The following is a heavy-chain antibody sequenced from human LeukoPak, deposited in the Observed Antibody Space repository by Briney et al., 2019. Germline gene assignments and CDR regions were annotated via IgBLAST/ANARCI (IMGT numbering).Heavy chain of an antibody. Sequence: ASVKVSCKASGYTFTCYYMHWVRQAPGQGLEWMGRINPNSGGTNYAQKFQGRVTMTRDTSISTAYMELSRLRSDDTAVYYCARSREIVVVTAIFDYWGQGTLVTVSS. J-gene: IGHJ4*02. D-gene: IGHD2-21*02. V-gene: IGHV1-2*06. CDR1: GYTFTCYY. CDR3: ARSREIVVVTAIFDY. CDR2: INPNSGGT.